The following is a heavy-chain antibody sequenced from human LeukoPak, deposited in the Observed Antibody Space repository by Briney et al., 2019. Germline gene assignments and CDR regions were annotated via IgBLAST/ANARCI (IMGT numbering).Heavy chain of an antibody. CDR1: GFTFGDYA. Sequence: GGSLRLSCTASGFTFGDYAMSWIRQAPGKGLEWVGFIRSKAYGETADYATSVKGRFTISRDDSKAIAYLQMNSLKTEDTAVYHCTRDRGAYNLYDYWGQGTLVTVSS. V-gene: IGHV3-49*03. CDR3: TRDRGAYNLYDY. D-gene: IGHD1-1*01. CDR2: IRSKAYGETA. J-gene: IGHJ4*02.